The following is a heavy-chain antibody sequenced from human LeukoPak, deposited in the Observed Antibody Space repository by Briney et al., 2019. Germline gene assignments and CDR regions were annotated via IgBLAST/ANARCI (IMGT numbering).Heavy chain of an antibody. J-gene: IGHJ4*02. CDR1: GFTFSSYS. Sequence: GGSLRLSCAASGFTFSSYSMNWVRQAPGKGLEWVSSISSSSSYIYYADSVKGRFTISRDNAKNSLYLQMNSLRAEDTAVYYCARVRYCSSTSCPSDYWGQGTLVTVSS. CDR3: ARVRYCSSTSCPSDY. V-gene: IGHV3-21*01. CDR2: ISSSSSYI. D-gene: IGHD2-2*01.